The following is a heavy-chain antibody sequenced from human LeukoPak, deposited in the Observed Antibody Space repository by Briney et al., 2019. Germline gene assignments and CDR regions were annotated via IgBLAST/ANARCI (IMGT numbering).Heavy chain of an antibody. CDR1: GFTFSSYG. CDR2: IWYDGSNK. CDR3: AREGVYSSGWSAYYYDSSGYGHLDY. V-gene: IGHV3-30*19. J-gene: IGHJ4*02. D-gene: IGHD3-22*01. Sequence: QPGRSLRLSCAASGFTFSSYGMHWVRQAPGKGLEWVAVIWYDGSNKYYADSVKGRFTISRDNSKNTLYLQMNSLRAEDTAVYYCAREGVYSSGWSAYYYDSSGYGHLDYWGQGTLVTVSS.